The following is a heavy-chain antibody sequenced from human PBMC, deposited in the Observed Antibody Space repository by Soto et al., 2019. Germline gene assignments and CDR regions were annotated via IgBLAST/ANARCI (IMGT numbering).Heavy chain of an antibody. J-gene: IGHJ4*02. V-gene: IGHV4-39*01. D-gene: IGHD2-21*01. CDR2: IDNDWNT. CDR3: GKRSLLVAET. CDR1: GRTFSINADF. Sequence: SETLSLTCTVSGRTFSINADFWYLAWIRQPPGKGLEWIGSIDNDWNTYYNTPLKSRVIISADTSKNQFSLSLTSVTAADTGVYDCGKRSLLVAETWGQGILVTVSS.